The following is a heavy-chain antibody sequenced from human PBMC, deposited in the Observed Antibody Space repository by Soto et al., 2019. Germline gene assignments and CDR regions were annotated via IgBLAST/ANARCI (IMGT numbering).Heavy chain of an antibody. CDR1: GFSFSNLS. CDR3: AKGGYTFAYE. V-gene: IGHV3-23*01. J-gene: IGHJ4*02. CDR2: ISPSASDT. D-gene: IGHD5-18*01. Sequence: PGGSLRLSCAASGFSFSNLSMAWVRQPPGKGLEWVSAISPSASDTLYADSVKGRFTISRDNSQNTLFLQMTSLRADDTAVYYCAKGGYTFAYEWGQGALVTVSS.